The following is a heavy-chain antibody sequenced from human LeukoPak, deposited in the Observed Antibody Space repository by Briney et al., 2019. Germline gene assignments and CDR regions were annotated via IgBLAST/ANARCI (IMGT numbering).Heavy chain of an antibody. CDR3: AREGGTEQLDY. CDR1: GSTSSSYE. D-gene: IGHD1/OR15-1a*01. Sequence: GGSLRLSCAASGSTSSSYEMNWVRQSPGKGLEWVSYISGTGSTIYYADSANGRFTISRDNAKNSLYLQMNSLRAEDTAVYYCAREGGTEQLDYWGQGTLVSVSS. CDR2: ISGTGSTI. V-gene: IGHV3-48*03. J-gene: IGHJ4*02.